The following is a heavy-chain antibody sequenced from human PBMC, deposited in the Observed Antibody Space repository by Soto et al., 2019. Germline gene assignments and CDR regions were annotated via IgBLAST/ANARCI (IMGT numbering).Heavy chain of an antibody. J-gene: IGHJ4*02. D-gene: IGHD6-19*01. CDR2: ISSSGSTI. V-gene: IGHV3-21*04. CDR3: ASRIAVAGTAPDY. Sequence: EVQLVESGGGLVKPGGSLRLSCAASGFTFSSYSMNWVRQAPGKGLEWVSSISSSGSTIYYADSVKGRFTISRDNAKNSLYLQMNSLRAEDTAVYYCASRIAVAGTAPDYWGQGTLVTVSS. CDR1: GFTFSSYS.